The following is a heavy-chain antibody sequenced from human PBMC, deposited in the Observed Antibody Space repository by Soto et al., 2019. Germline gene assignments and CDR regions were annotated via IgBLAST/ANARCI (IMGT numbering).Heavy chain of an antibody. CDR3: ASGSTVINTLDF. Sequence: QVQLQESGPGLVKPSQTLSLTCTVSGGSITSGDYYWSWIRQPPGKGLEWVGYKYYGGSTYYNPSLESRITISLDTAKNQFSLELTSVTAADTAVYYWASGSTVINTLDFWGQGTLVTVSS. J-gene: IGHJ4*02. CDR2: KYYGGST. D-gene: IGHD4-17*01. V-gene: IGHV4-30-4*01. CDR1: GGSITSGDYY.